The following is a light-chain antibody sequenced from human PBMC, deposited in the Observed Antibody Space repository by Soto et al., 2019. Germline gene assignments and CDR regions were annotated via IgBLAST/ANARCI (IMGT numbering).Light chain of an antibody. CDR2: GAT. V-gene: IGKV1-39*01. CDR1: RSIRAY. Sequence: DIQMTQSPSSLSASVGDTVTISCRASRSIRAYLNWYQHKPGKAPNLPIYGATTLHSGVPSRFSGSGSGTDFSLTISSLQPEDFATYYCQQTFSVTPLTFGGGTKVEI. CDR3: QQTFSVTPLT. J-gene: IGKJ4*01.